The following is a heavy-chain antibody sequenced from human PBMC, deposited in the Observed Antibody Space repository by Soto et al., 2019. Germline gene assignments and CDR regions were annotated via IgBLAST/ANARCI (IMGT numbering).Heavy chain of an antibody. J-gene: IGHJ6*03. Sequence: GASVKVSCKASGYTFTSYGISWVRQAPGQGLEWMGWISAYNGSTNYAQKLQGRVTMTTDTSTSTAYMELRSLRSDDTAVYYCARVPGLPVPYYDYGDYYYYYYYMDVWGKGTTVTVSS. CDR3: ARVPGLPVPYYDYGDYYYYYYYMDV. D-gene: IGHD4-17*01. CDR2: ISAYNGST. CDR1: GYTFTSYG. V-gene: IGHV1-18*01.